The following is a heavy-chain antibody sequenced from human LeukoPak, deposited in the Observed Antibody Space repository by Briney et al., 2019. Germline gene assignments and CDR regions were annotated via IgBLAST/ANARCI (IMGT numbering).Heavy chain of an antibody. J-gene: IGHJ6*03. Sequence: GGSLRLSCAASGFTFSSYEMNWVRQAPGKGLEWVSVIYSGGSTYYADSVKGRFTISRDNSKNTLYLQMNSLRAEDTAVYYCARVEDYGDPFGGNYYYYMDVWGKGTTVTVSS. D-gene: IGHD4-17*01. CDR1: GFTFSSYE. CDR2: IYSGGST. V-gene: IGHV3-53*01. CDR3: ARVEDYGDPFGGNYYYYMDV.